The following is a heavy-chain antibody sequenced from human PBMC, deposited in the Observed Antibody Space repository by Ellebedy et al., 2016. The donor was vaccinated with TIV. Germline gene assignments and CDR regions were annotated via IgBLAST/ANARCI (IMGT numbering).Heavy chain of an antibody. Sequence: GESLKISCAVSGFPFSSYNMNWIRQAPGKGLEWVSAVNSVSTSMFYAVAVKGRFTVSRDNAKNSLYLQMNSLRAEDTAVYYCARKVPAPTTVPPNWYFDLWGRGTLVTVSS. CDR1: GFPFSSYN. D-gene: IGHD4-17*01. J-gene: IGHJ2*01. CDR2: VNSVSTSM. CDR3: ARKVPAPTTVPPNWYFDL. V-gene: IGHV3-21*01.